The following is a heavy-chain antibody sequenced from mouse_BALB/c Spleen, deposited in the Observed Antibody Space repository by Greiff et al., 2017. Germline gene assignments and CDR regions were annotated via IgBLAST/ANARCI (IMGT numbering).Heavy chain of an antibody. Sequence: DVMLVESGGGLVQPGGSRKLSCAASGFTFSSFGMHWVRQAPEKGLEWVAYISSGSSTIYYADTVKGRFTISRDNPKNTLFLQMTSLRSEDTAMYYCARYGNYDAMDYWGQGTSVTVSS. J-gene: IGHJ4*01. CDR1: GFTFSSFG. CDR3: ARYGNYDAMDY. CDR2: ISSGSSTI. D-gene: IGHD2-1*01. V-gene: IGHV5-17*02.